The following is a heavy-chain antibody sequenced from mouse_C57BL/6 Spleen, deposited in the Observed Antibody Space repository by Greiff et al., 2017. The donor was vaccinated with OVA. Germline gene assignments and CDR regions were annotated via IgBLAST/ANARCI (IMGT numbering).Heavy chain of an antibody. J-gene: IGHJ1*03. CDR3: ARDPITTVVGGYFDV. V-gene: IGHV5-16*01. D-gene: IGHD1-1*01. CDR2: INYDGSST. CDR1: GFTFSDYY. Sequence: EVMLVESEGGLVQPGSSMKLSCTASGFTFSDYYMAWVRQVPEKGLEWVANINYDGSSTYYLASLTSRFIISRDNAKNILYLQMSSLKSEDTATYYCARDPITTVVGGYFDVWGTGTTVTVSS.